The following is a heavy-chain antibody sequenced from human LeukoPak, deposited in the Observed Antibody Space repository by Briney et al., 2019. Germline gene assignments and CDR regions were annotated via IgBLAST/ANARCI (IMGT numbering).Heavy chain of an antibody. V-gene: IGHV3-30*18. CDR3: AKVEGVLGYYDSSGYYPGNY. D-gene: IGHD3-22*01. J-gene: IGHJ4*02. Sequence: QSGGSLRLSCAASGFTFSSYAMSWVRQAPGKGLEWVAVISYDGSNKYYADSVKGRFTISRDNSKNTLYLQMNSLRAEDTAVYYCAKVEGVLGYYDSSGYYPGNYWGRGTLVTVSS. CDR1: GFTFSSYA. CDR2: ISYDGSNK.